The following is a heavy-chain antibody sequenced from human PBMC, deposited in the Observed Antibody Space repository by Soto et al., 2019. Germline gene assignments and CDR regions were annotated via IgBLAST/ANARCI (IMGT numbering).Heavy chain of an antibody. D-gene: IGHD2-15*01. V-gene: IGHV3-30*18. J-gene: IGHJ4*02. CDR3: AKDGTEEVVVAVLDY. CDR1: GFTFSSYG. CDR2: ISYDGSNK. Sequence: QVQLVESGGGVVQPGRSLRLSCAASGFTFSSYGMHWVRQAPGKGLEWVAVISYDGSNKYYADSVKGRFTISRDNSKNTQYLQMNSLRAEDTAVYYCAKDGTEEVVVAVLDYWGQGTLVTVSS.